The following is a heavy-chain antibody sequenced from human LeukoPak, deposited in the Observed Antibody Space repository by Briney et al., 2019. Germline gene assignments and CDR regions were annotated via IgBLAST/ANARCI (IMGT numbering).Heavy chain of an antibody. Sequence: GASVKVSCKASGYTFTSYDSNWVRQATGQGLEWMRWMNPKSGNTGYAQKFQGRVTMTRNTSISTAYMELSSLRSEDTAVYYCARVGDSSGWLAYYYYYMDVWGKGTTVTVSS. J-gene: IGHJ6*03. D-gene: IGHD6-19*01. CDR1: GYTFTSYD. V-gene: IGHV1-8*01. CDR2: MNPKSGNT. CDR3: ARVGDSSGWLAYYYYYMDV.